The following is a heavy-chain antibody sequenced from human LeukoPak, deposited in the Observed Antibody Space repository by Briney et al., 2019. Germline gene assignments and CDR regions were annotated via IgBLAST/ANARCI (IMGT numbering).Heavy chain of an antibody. CDR1: GFTFSSYS. CDR2: ISSSSSYI. CDR3: ASFDTAMAYFDY. Sequence: GGSLRLSCAASGFTFSSYSMNWVRQAPGKGLEWVSSISSSSSYIYYADSVKGRFTISRDNAKNSLYLQMNSLRAEDTAVYYYASFDTAMAYFDYWGQGTLVTVSS. J-gene: IGHJ4*02. D-gene: IGHD5-18*01. V-gene: IGHV3-21*01.